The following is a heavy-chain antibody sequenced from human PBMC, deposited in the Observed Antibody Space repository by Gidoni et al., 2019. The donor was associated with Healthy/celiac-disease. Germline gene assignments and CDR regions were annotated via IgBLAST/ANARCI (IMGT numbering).Heavy chain of an antibody. CDR1: GFTFSSDS. CDR3: ARDVTMFGVESEWDV. D-gene: IGHD3-3*01. CDR2: ISSSSSYI. Sequence: EVQLVESGGGLVKPGGSLRLSCAASGFTFSSDSMNWVRQAPGKGLEWVASISSSSSYIYYADSVKGRYTISRDNAKNSLYLQMNSLRAEETAVYYCARDVTMFGVESEWDVWGKGTTVTVSS. J-gene: IGHJ6*04. V-gene: IGHV3-21*01.